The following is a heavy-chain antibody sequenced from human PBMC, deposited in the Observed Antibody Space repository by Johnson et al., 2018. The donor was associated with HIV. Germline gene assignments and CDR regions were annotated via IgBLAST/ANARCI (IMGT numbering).Heavy chain of an antibody. CDR1: GFTFDDYA. J-gene: IGHJ3*02. V-gene: IGHV3-9*01. CDR2: ISWNSGSI. Sequence: VQLVESGGGLVQPGRSLRLSCAASGFTFDDYAMHWVRQAPGKGLEWVSGISWNSGSIGYADSVKGRFTISRDNAKNSLYLQMNSLRAEDTALYYCAKDRGVAGPLDAFDIWGQGTMVTVSS. CDR3: AKDRGVAGPLDAFDI. D-gene: IGHD6-19*01.